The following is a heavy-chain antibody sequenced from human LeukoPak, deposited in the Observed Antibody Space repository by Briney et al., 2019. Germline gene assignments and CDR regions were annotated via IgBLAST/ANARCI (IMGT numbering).Heavy chain of an antibody. CDR3: ARDKEYLVGATWCDY. CDR2: ISSSGSNI. CDR1: GFTFSSYE. Sequence: PGGSLRLSCAASGFTFSSYEMNWVRQAPGKGLEWVSYISSSGSNIYYADSVKGRFTISRDNAKNSLYPQMNSLRAEDTAVYYCARDKEYLVGATWCDYWGQGTLVTVSS. D-gene: IGHD1-26*01. J-gene: IGHJ4*02. V-gene: IGHV3-48*03.